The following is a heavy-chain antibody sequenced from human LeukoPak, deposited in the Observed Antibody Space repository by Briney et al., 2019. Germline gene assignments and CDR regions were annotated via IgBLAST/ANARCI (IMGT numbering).Heavy chain of an antibody. J-gene: IGHJ4*02. V-gene: IGHV3-30*04. CDR1: GFTFSSYA. CDR3: ARRYRSGGSCSPGDY. D-gene: IGHD2-15*01. CDR2: ISYDGSNK. Sequence: GRSLRLSCAASGFTFSSYAMHWVRQAPGKGLEWVAVISYDGSNKYYADSVKGRFTISRDNSKNTLYLQMNSLRAEDTAVYYCARRYRSGGSCSPGDYWGQGTLVTVSS.